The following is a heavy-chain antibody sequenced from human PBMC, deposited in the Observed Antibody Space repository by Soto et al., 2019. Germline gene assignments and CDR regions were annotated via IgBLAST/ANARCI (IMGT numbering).Heavy chain of an antibody. CDR2: IYYSGST. CDR3: ARGAYYYDSSGTRFFDY. J-gene: IGHJ4*02. Sequence: TLSLTCTVSGGSISSGGYYWSWIRQHPGKGLEWIGYIYYSGSTYYNPSLKSRVTISVDTSKNQFSLKLSSVTAADTAVYYCARGAYYYDSSGTRFFDYWGQGTLVTVSS. V-gene: IGHV4-31*03. D-gene: IGHD3-22*01. CDR1: GGSISSGGYY.